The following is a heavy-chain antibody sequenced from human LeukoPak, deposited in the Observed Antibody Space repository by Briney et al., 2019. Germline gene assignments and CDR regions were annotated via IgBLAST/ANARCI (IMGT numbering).Heavy chain of an antibody. CDR3: ARYGDYDSYYYGMDV. Sequence: SETLSLTCTVSGGSLSSYYWSWTRQPPGKGLEWIGYIYSTGSTNYNPSLRGRVTLSVDTSKNQFSLKLSSVTAADTAVYYCARYGDYDSYYYGMDVWGQGTTVTVSS. V-gene: IGHV4-59*01. CDR1: GGSLSSYY. J-gene: IGHJ6*02. CDR2: IYSTGST. D-gene: IGHD4-17*01.